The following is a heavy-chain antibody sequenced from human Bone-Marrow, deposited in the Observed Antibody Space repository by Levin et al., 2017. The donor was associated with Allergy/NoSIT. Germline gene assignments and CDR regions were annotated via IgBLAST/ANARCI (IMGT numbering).Heavy chain of an antibody. J-gene: IGHJ4*02. CDR2: IRSKSDGGTT. V-gene: IGHV3-15*07. CDR1: GIPFTDAW. CDR3: ATAPGFYASSPFDY. D-gene: IGHD3-22*01. Sequence: GESLKISCAASGIPFTDAWMNWVRQAPGKGLQWVGRIRSKSDGGTTDYAAPVKDRFIISRDDSTNTVYLQMNSLKTEDAAVYYCATAPGFYASSPFDYWGQGTLVTVSS.